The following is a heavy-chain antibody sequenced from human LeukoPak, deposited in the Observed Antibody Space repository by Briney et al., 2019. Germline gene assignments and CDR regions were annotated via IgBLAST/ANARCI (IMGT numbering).Heavy chain of an antibody. J-gene: IGHJ4*02. D-gene: IGHD2-15*01. Sequence: ASVKVSCKASGYTFTGYYMHWVRQAPGQGLEWMGWINPNSGGTNYAQKFQGRVTMTRDTSISTAYMELSRLRSDDTAVYYGAREYCSGGSCYSCYWGQGTLVTVSS. CDR1: GYTFTGYY. CDR2: INPNSGGT. CDR3: AREYCSGGSCYSCY. V-gene: IGHV1-2*02.